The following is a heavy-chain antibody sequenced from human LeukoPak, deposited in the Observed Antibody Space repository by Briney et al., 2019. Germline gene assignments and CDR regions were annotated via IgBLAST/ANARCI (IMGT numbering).Heavy chain of an antibody. V-gene: IGHV1-2*02. Sequence: ASVKVSCKASGYTFTGYYMHWVRQAPGQGLEWMGWINPNSGGTNYAQKFQGRVTMTRDTSISTAYMELSRLRSDDTAVYYCVRETEYSSGSPDYWGQGTLVTVSS. CDR1: GYTFTGYY. CDR2: INPNSGGT. J-gene: IGHJ4*02. D-gene: IGHD6-19*01. CDR3: VRETEYSSGSPDY.